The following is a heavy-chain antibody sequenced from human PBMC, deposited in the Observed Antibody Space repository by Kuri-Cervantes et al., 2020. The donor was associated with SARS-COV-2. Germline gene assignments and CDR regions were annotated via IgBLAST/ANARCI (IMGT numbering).Heavy chain of an antibody. J-gene: IGHJ4*02. D-gene: IGHD1-26*01. CDR1: GFTFSSYW. Sequence: GESLKISCAASGFTFSSYWMSWVRQAPGKGLEWVANIKQDGSGKYYVDSVKGRFTISRDNAKNSLYLQMNSLRAEDTAVYYCARDYISKVGAKDYWGQGTLVTVSS. CDR2: IKQDGSGK. V-gene: IGHV3-7*01. CDR3: ARDYISKVGAKDY.